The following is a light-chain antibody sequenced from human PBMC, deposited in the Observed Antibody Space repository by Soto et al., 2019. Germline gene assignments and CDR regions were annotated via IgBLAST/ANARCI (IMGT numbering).Light chain of an antibody. Sequence: EIVMTQSPATLSMSPGEGATLSCRASRGVASNLAWYQQKPGQTPRLLIYGASIRATGIPARFSGSGSGTEFALTISSLQSEEFAVYYCLQYNNWPPLTFGGGTKVEIK. CDR2: GAS. J-gene: IGKJ4*01. CDR1: RGVASN. CDR3: LQYNNWPPLT. V-gene: IGKV3-15*01.